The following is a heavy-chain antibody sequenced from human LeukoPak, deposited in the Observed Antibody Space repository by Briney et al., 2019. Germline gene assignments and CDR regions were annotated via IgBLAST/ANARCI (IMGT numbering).Heavy chain of an antibody. CDR1: GFTFSNAW. Sequence: PGGSLRLSCAASGFTFSNAWMSWVRQAPGKGLEWVGRIKSKTDGGTTDYAASVKGRFTISRDDSKNTLYLQMNSLKTEDTAVYYCTTWEQQLVRINHWGQGTLVTVSS. CDR3: TTWEQQLVRINH. J-gene: IGHJ4*02. V-gene: IGHV3-15*01. D-gene: IGHD6-13*01. CDR2: IKSKTDGGTT.